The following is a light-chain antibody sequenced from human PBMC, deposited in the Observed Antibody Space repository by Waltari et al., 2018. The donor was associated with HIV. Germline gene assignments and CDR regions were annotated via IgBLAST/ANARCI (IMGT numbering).Light chain of an antibody. CDR3: QQFNSYPLT. J-gene: IGKJ5*01. CDR2: DVS. Sequence: AIQLTQSPSSLSASVGDPVIITFRTSQGISAALAWYRQKPGKTPELLIYDVSTLQSGVPSKFSGSGSGTDFTLTINSLQPEDSATYYCQQFNSYPLTFGQGTRLEIK. CDR1: QGISAA. V-gene: IGKV1-13*02.